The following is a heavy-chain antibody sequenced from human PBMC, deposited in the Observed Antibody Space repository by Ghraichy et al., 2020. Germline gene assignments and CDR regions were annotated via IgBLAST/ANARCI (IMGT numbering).Heavy chain of an antibody. V-gene: IGHV1-69*13. J-gene: IGHJ6*02. CDR1: GGTFSSYA. CDR3: VRHGSGSYYNPHYYYYYGMDV. Sequence: SVKVSCKASGGTFSSYAISWVRQAPGQGLEWMGGIIPIFGTANYAQKFQGRVTITADESTSTAYMELSSLRSEDTAVYYCVRHGSGSYYNPHYYYYYGMDVWGQGTTVTVSS. CDR2: IIPIFGTA. D-gene: IGHD3-10*01.